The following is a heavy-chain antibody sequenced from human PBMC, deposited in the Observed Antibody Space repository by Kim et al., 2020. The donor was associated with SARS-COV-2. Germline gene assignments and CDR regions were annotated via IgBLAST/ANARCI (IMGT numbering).Heavy chain of an antibody. V-gene: IGHV5-51*01. CDR3: AIPPYYYYGMDV. Sequence: RYSPSFQGQVTISADKSISTAYLQWSSLKASDTAMYYCAIPPYYYYGMDVWGQGTTVTVSS. J-gene: IGHJ6*02.